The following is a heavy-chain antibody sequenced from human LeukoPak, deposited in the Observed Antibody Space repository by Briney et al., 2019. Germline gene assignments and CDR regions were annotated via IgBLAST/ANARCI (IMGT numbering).Heavy chain of an antibody. V-gene: IGHV4-4*02. CDR3: ARDVALSTYHFDSSGLLDY. J-gene: IGHJ4*02. CDR1: GGSISSSNW. Sequence: SGTLSLTCAVSGGSISSSNWWSWVRQPPGKGLEWIGEIYHSGSTNYNPSLKSRVTISVDKSKNQFSLKLSSVTAADTAVYYCARDVALSTYHFDSSGLLDYWGQGTLVTVSS. CDR2: IYHSGST. D-gene: IGHD3-22*01.